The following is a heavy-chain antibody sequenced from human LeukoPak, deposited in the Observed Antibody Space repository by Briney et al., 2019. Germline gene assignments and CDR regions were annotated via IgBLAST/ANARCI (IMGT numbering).Heavy chain of an antibody. D-gene: IGHD3-10*01. CDR2: IYYSGTT. CDR3: ARYFYPGSGSYYNTLYYFDY. V-gene: IGHV4-39*07. CDR1: GGSIKSNSYY. J-gene: IGHJ4*02. Sequence: SETLSLTCTVSGGSIKSNSYYWGWIRQPPGKGLEWIGSIYYSGTTFYNPSLKSRVTISVDTSKNQFSLKLSSVTAADTAVYYCARYFYPGSGSYYNTLYYFDYWGQGTLVTVSS.